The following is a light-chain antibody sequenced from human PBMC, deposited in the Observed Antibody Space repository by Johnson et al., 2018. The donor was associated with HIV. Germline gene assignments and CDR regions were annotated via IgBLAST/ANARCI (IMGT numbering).Light chain of an antibody. CDR1: SSNIGNSY. CDR3: GTWDTSLSARGV. CDR2: ENN. J-gene: IGLJ1*01. V-gene: IGLV1-51*01. Sequence: QPVLTQPPSVSAAPGQKVTISCSGSSSNIGNSYVSWYQQLPGTAPKLLIYENNKRPSGIPDRFSGSKSGTSATLGITGLQTGDEADYYCGTWDTSLSARGVFGTGTKVTVL.